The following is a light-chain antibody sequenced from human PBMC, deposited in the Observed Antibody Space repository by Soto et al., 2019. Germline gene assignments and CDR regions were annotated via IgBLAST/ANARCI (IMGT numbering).Light chain of an antibody. CDR3: SSYAGSNNLYV. CDR1: SSDVGGYNY. V-gene: IGLV2-8*01. Sequence: ALTQPPSASGSPGQSVTISCTGTSSDVGGYNYVPWYQQHPGKAPKLMIYEVSKRPSGVPDRFSGSKSGNTASLTVSGLQAEDEADYYCSSYAGSNNLYVFGTGTKVTVL. CDR2: EVS. J-gene: IGLJ1*01.